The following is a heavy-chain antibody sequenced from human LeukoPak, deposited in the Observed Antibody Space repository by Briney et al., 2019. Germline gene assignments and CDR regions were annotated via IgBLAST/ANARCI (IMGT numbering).Heavy chain of an antibody. CDR1: GFTFSSNA. J-gene: IGHJ4*01. CDR3: AKIVSAARTLPFDY. V-gene: IGHV3-23*01. D-gene: IGHD2-15*01. Sequence: GGSLRLSCAASGFTFSSNAMSWVRQAPGKGLEWVSAISGSGGSTYYADSVKGRFTISRDNSKNTLYLQMNSLRAEDTAVYYCAKIVSAARTLPFDYGGRETLVTVSS. CDR2: ISGSGGST.